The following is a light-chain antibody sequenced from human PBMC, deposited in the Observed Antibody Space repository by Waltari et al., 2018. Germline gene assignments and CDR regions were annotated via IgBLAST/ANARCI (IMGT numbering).Light chain of an antibody. Sequence: EVVLTQSPVTLSLSPGDRATLSCRASQSVGKFLAWYQKKPGQAPRLLIYDASKRATGIPVTFSGSGSGTDFTLTISSVQPEDFALYFCQQRSDWPPSITFGQGTRLEI. CDR1: QSVGKF. J-gene: IGKJ5*01. CDR3: QQRSDWPPSIT. CDR2: DAS. V-gene: IGKV3-11*01.